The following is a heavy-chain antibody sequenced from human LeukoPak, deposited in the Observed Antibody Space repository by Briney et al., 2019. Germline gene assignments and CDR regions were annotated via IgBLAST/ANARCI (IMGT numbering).Heavy chain of an antibody. CDR1: GFTFSTYA. CDR3: AKYSSTSGYPNNIDF. V-gene: IGHV3-23*01. CDR2: ISGSGGNS. D-gene: IGHD3-22*01. J-gene: IGHJ4*02. Sequence: GGSLRLSCAASGFTFSTYAMSWVRQAPGKGLEWVSAISGSGGNSYYADSVKGRFTISRDNSKNTVYLRMNSLRDEDTAVYYCAKYSSTSGYPNNIDFWGQGTLVTVSS.